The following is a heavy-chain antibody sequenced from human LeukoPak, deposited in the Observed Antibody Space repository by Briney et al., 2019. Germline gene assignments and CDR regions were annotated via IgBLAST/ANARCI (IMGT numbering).Heavy chain of an antibody. CDR3: ARDGGYFPWSI. D-gene: IGHD3-22*01. CDR1: GGSISSGGYY. V-gene: IGHV4-30-2*01. J-gene: IGHJ3*02. CDR2: IYHSGST. Sequence: ASETLSLTCTVSGGSISSGGYYWSWIRQPPGKGLEWIGYIYHSGSTYYNPSLKSRVTISVDRSKNQFSLKLSSVTAADTAVYYCARDGGYFPWSIWGQGTMVTVSS.